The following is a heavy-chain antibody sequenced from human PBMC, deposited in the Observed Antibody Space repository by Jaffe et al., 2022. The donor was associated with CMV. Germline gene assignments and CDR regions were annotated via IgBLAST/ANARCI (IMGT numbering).Heavy chain of an antibody. CDR1: GFTFSNSH. Sequence: EVQLVESGGGLVQPGGSLRLSCEASGFTFSNSHMTWVRQAAGRRLEWVANINSDGSDQYSVDSVKGRFTVSRDNAKNSLYLQMNTLTAEDTAVYYCAKDPRVLPIWGQGTVVTVSS. D-gene: IGHD3-16*01. CDR2: INSDGSDQ. J-gene: IGHJ3*02. CDR3: AKDPRVLPI. V-gene: IGHV3-7*03.